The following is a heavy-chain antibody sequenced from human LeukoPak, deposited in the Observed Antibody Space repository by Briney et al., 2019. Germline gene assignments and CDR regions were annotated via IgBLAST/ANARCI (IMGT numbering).Heavy chain of an antibody. Sequence: SETLSLTCAVNGASFSGYYWSWIRQPPGKGLEWIGETNQRGETSNNPSLKSRVTISLDTSKNQFSLKLSSVTAADTSVYFCARDGYNFGSFDYWGQGTLVTVSS. CDR3: ARDGYNFGSFDY. V-gene: IGHV4-34*01. CDR2: TNQRGET. J-gene: IGHJ4*02. CDR1: GASFSGYY. D-gene: IGHD5-24*01.